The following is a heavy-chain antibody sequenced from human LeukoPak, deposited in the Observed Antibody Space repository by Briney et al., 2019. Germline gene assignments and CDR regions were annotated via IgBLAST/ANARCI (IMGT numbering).Heavy chain of an antibody. CDR3: ARASAGYSSSYDY. J-gene: IGHJ4*02. CDR2: MNPNSGNT. D-gene: IGHD6-13*01. V-gene: IGHV1-8*03. Sequence: ASVKVSCKASGYTFTSYGISWVRQATGQGLEWMGWMNPNSGNTGYAQRFQGRVTITRNTSISTAYMELSSLRSEDTAVYYCARASAGYSSSYDYWGQGTLVTVSS. CDR1: GYTFTSYG.